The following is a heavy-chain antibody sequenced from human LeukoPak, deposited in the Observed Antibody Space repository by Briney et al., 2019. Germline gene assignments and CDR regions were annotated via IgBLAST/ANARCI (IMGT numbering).Heavy chain of an antibody. J-gene: IGHJ4*02. Sequence: PGGSLRLSCAASGFTFSSYSVNWVRQAPGKGLELVSHISPRSDIKSYADSVKGRFTISRDNAKNSLFLQMNSLRDEDTAVYYCARDHDWAFDYWGQGALVTVSS. D-gene: IGHD3-9*01. CDR3: ARDHDWAFDY. V-gene: IGHV3-48*02. CDR2: ISPRSDIK. CDR1: GFTFSSYS.